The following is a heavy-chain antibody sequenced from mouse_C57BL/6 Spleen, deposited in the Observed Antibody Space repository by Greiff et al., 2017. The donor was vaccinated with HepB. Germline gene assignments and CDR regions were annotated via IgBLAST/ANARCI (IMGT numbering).Heavy chain of an antibody. V-gene: IGHV5-17*01. Sequence: EVQLVESGGGLVKPGGSLKLSCAASGFTFSDYGMHWVRQAPEKGLEWVAYISSGSSTIYYADTVKGRFTISRDNAKNTLFLQMTSLRSEDTAMYYGARPDYYGSSHLDVGGTGTTVTVSS. D-gene: IGHD1-1*01. J-gene: IGHJ1*03. CDR1: GFTFSDYG. CDR3: ARPDYYGSSHLDV. CDR2: ISSGSSTI.